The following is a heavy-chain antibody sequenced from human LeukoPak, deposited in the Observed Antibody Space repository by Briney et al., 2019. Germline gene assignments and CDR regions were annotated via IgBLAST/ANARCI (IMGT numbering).Heavy chain of an antibody. CDR1: GFAFSSYW. CDR3: ARGGDILTGSYYFDY. CDR2: IKQDGSEK. J-gene: IGHJ4*02. Sequence: GGSLRLSCAASGFAFSSYWMSWVGQAPGKGLEWVANIKQDGSEKYYVDSVKGRFTISRDNAKNSLYLQMNSLRAEDTAVYYCARGGDILTGSYYFDYWGQGTLVTVSS. D-gene: IGHD3-9*01. V-gene: IGHV3-7*01.